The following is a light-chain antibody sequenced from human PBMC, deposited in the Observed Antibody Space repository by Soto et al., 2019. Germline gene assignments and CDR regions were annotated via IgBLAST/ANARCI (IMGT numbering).Light chain of an antibody. CDR2: RDN. CDR3: ATWDDSLSGWV. V-gene: IGLV1-47*01. Sequence: QSVLTQPPSASATPGQRVTISCSGGSSNIGSNTVNWYQQLPGTAPKLLISRDNQRPSGVPDRFSGSKSGTSASLAISGLRSEDEADYYCATWDDSLSGWVFGGGTKLTVL. CDR1: SSNIGSNT. J-gene: IGLJ3*02.